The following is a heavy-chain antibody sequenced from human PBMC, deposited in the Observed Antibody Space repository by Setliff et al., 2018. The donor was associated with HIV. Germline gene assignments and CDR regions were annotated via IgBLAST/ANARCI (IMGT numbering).Heavy chain of an antibody. D-gene: IGHD3-3*01. CDR1: GYTFTNYA. CDR2: ISIGSGGAI. V-gene: IGHV3-21*01. J-gene: IGHJ6*02. Sequence: SCKASGYTFTNYAMHWVRQAPGRGLEWVSSISIGSGGAIDYADSVQGRFTISRDNSKNSLYLQMNSLRVEDTAVYYCARDYLYYNLYNGSPVYGMDVWGQGTTVTVSS. CDR3: ARDYLYYNLYNGSPVYGMDV.